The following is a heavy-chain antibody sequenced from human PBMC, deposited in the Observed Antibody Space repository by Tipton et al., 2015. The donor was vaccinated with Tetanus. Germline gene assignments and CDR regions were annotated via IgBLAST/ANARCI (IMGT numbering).Heavy chain of an antibody. D-gene: IGHD3-10*01. J-gene: IGHJ6*02. CDR1: GGSISSGGYY. CDR3: ARVAMVRGVIYGRDV. CDR2: IYYSGST. Sequence: TLSLTCTVSGGSISSGGYYWSWIRQHPGKGLEWIGYIYYSGSTYYNPSLKSRVTISVDTSKNQFSLKLSSVTAADTAVYYCARVAMVRGVIYGRDVWGQGTTVTVSS. V-gene: IGHV4-31*03.